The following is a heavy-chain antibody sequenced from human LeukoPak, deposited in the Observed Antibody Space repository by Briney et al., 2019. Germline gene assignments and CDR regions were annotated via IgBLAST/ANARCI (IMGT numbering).Heavy chain of an antibody. CDR2: INPSGGST. CDR3: ARARSGPDAFDI. J-gene: IGHJ3*02. Sequence: ASVKVSCKASGYTFTSYYMHWVRQAPGQGLEWMGIINPSGGSTSYAQKFQGRVTMTRDTSTSTVYMGLSSLRSEDTAVYYCARARSGPDAFDIWGQGTMVTVSS. D-gene: IGHD1-26*01. V-gene: IGHV1-46*01. CDR1: GYTFTSYY.